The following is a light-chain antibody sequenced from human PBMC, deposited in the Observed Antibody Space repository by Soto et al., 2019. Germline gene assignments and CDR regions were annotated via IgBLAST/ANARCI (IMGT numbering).Light chain of an antibody. J-gene: IGLJ1*01. CDR3: TSYTSSSTLDV. CDR1: SSDVGGYNY. V-gene: IGLV2-14*01. CDR2: EVS. Sequence: QSVLTQPASVSGSHRQSITISCTGTSSDVGGYNYVSWYQQHPGKAPKLMIYEVSNRPLGVSNRFSGSKSGNTASLTISGLQAEDEADYYCTSYTSSSTLDVFGTGTKVTVL.